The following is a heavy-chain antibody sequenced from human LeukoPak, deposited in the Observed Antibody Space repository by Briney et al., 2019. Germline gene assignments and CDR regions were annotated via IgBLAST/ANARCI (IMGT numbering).Heavy chain of an antibody. J-gene: IGHJ4*02. CDR1: GFTFSGSA. CDR3: TSQGGAPGDY. D-gene: IGHD3-16*01. Sequence: GGSLRLSCAASGFTFSGSAMHWVRQASGKGLEWVGRIRSKANSYATAYAASVKGRFTISRDDSKNTAYLQMNSLKTEDTAVCYCTSQGGAPGDYWGQGTLVTVSS. CDR2: IRSKANSYAT. V-gene: IGHV3-73*01.